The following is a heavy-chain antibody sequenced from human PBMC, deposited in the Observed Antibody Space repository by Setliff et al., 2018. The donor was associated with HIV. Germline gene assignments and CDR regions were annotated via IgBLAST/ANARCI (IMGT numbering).Heavy chain of an antibody. Sequence: SETLSLTCTVSGGSITSSYWSWIRQPAGKGLEWIGRIYTSGSTNYNPSLKSRVTMSVDTSKNQFSLKLSSVTAADTAVYYCARTAYGGKSLFYYWGQGTLVTVSS. CDR2: IYTSGST. V-gene: IGHV4-4*07. CDR3: ARTAYGGKSLFYY. D-gene: IGHD2-15*01. CDR1: GGSITSSY. J-gene: IGHJ4*02.